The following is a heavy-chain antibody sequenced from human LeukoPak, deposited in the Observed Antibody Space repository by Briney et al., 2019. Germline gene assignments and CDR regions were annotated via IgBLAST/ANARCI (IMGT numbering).Heavy chain of an antibody. J-gene: IGHJ3*02. CDR2: INPNSGGT. D-gene: IGHD1-26*01. CDR3: ARGPSGSFPDDAFDI. Sequence: ASVKVSRKASGYTFTGYYMHWVRRAPGQGLEWMGWINPNSGGTNYAQKFQGRVTMTRDTSISTAYMELSRLRSDDTAVYYCARGPSGSFPDDAFDIWGQGTMVTVSS. V-gene: IGHV1-2*02. CDR1: GYTFTGYY.